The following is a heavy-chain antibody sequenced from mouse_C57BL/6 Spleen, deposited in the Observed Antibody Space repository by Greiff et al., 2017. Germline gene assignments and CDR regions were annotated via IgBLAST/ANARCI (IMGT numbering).Heavy chain of an antibody. CDR2: ISDGGSYT. J-gene: IGHJ1*03. CDR3: ARDPYYYGSSSYWYFDV. Sequence: EVKVEESGGGLVKPGGSLKLSCAASGFTFSSYAMSWVRQTPEKRLEWVATISDGGSYTYYPDNVKGRFTISRDNAKNNLYLQMSHLKSEDTAMYYCARDPYYYGSSSYWYFDVWGTGTTVTVSS. CDR1: GFTFSSYA. D-gene: IGHD1-1*01. V-gene: IGHV5-4*01.